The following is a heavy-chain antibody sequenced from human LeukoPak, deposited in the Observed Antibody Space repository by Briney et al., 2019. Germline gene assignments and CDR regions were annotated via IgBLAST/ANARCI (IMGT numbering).Heavy chain of an antibody. CDR2: ISSSGTYM. V-gene: IGHV3-21*01. D-gene: IGHD1-26*01. CDR3: AKELGNADSYGNVPLGH. J-gene: IGHJ4*02. Sequence: GGSLRLSCTVSGITFRTSSFNWARQVPGKGLEWVSSISSSGTYMYYSDSVEGRFTISRDNAKNSVFLQMDSLRAEDTAVYFCAKELGNADSYGNVPLGHWGQGTLVIVSS. CDR1: GITFRTSS.